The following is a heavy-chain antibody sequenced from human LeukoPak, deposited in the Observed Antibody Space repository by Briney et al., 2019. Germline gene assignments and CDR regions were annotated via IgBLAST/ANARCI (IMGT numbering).Heavy chain of an antibody. J-gene: IGHJ4*02. CDR2: ISGSGSTK. Sequence: PGGSLRLSCAASGFTFSSCQMNWVRQAPGKGLEWVSYISGSGSTKYYADSVKGRFTISRDNAKDSLFLQMNSLRAEDTAVYYCARVGWGLFDYWGQGTLVTVSS. CDR1: GFTFSSCQ. D-gene: IGHD7-27*01. V-gene: IGHV3-48*03. CDR3: ARVGWGLFDY.